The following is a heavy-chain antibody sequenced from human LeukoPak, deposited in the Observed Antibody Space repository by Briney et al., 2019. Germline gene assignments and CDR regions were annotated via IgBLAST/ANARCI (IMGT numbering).Heavy chain of an antibody. CDR1: GFTFSTYS. D-gene: IGHD3-22*01. Sequence: GGSLRLSCAASGFTFSTYSMNWVRQAPGKGLEWVAFIRYDGSNKYYADSVKGRFTISRDNSKNTLYLQMNSLRAEDTAVYYCAKDYDSRGYYMDVWGKGTTVTVSS. V-gene: IGHV3-30*02. CDR2: IRYDGSNK. CDR3: AKDYDSRGYYMDV. J-gene: IGHJ6*03.